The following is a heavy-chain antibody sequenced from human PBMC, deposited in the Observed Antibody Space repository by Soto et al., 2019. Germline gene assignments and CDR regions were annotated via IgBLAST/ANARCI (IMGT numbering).Heavy chain of an antibody. CDR1: GGSISSYY. D-gene: IGHD3-3*01. CDR2: IYYSGST. J-gene: IGHJ5*02. CDR3: ARGYYDFWSEATTKNWFDP. V-gene: IGHV4-59*08. Sequence: SETLSLTCTVSGGSISSYYWSWIRQPPGKGLEWIGYIYYSGSTNYNPSLKSRVTISVDTSKNQFSLKLSSVTAADTAVYYCARGYYDFWSEATTKNWFDPWGQGTLVTVSS.